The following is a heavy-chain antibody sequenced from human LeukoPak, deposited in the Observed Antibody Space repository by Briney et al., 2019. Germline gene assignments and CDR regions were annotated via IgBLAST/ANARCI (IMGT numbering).Heavy chain of an antibody. CDR3: ARDRLNYDSSGYYS. V-gene: IGHV3-30*01. Sequence: PGRSLRLSCAASGFTFSSYAMHWVRQAPGKGLEWVAVISYDGSNKYYADSVKGRFTISRDNSKNTPYLQMNSLRAEDTAVYYCARDRLNYDSSGYYSWGQGTLVTVSS. CDR1: GFTFSSYA. CDR2: ISYDGSNK. J-gene: IGHJ4*02. D-gene: IGHD3-22*01.